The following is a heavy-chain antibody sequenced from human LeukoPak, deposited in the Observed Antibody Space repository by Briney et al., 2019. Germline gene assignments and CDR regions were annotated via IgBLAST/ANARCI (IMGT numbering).Heavy chain of an antibody. Sequence: GGSLRLSCAASGFTFSSYAMSWVRQAPGKGLEWVSAISGSGGSTYYADSVKGRFTISRDNPKNTLYLQMNSLRAEDTAVYYCAKSAGPRLLWFGELLFGYWGQGTLVTVSS. V-gene: IGHV3-23*01. CDR2: ISGSGGST. CDR3: AKSAGPRLLWFGELLFGY. J-gene: IGHJ4*02. CDR1: GFTFSSYA. D-gene: IGHD3-10*01.